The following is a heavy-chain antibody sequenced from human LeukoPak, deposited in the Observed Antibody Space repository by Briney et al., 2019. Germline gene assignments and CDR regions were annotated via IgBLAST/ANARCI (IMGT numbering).Heavy chain of an antibody. J-gene: IGHJ4*02. D-gene: IGHD1-26*01. CDR2: ISYDGSNK. Sequence: GGSLRLSCAASGFTFSSYAMHWVRQAPGKGLEWVAVISYDGSNKYYADSVKGRFTISRDNSKDTLYLQMNSLRAEHTAVYYCARDRVGATDYFDYWGQGTLVTVSS. V-gene: IGHV3-30-3*01. CDR3: ARDRVGATDYFDY. CDR1: GFTFSSYA.